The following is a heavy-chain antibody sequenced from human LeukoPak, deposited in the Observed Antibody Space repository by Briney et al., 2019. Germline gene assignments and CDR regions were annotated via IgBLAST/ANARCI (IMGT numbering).Heavy chain of an antibody. CDR1: GVPFSGYY. D-gene: IGHD2-2*01. Sequence: PSETLSLTCAVYGVPFSGYYWSWLRQPPGKGLEWIGEINHSGSTNYNPSLKSRVTISVDTSKNQFSLKLSSVTAADTAVYYCARGTTAAPFDYWGQGTLVTVSS. V-gene: IGHV4-34*01. J-gene: IGHJ4*02. CDR2: INHSGST. CDR3: ARGTTAAPFDY.